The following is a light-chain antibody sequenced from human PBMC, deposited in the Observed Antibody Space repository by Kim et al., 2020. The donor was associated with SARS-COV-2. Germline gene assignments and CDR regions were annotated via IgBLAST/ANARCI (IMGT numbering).Light chain of an antibody. CDR3: KSRDSNDNVV. CDR2: GKN. V-gene: IGLV3-19*01. J-gene: IGLJ2*01. CDR1: RLRSYY. Sequence: SSELTQDPAVSVALGQTVRITCQGDRLRSYYATWYQQKPGQTPIVVIYGKNNRPSGIPDRFSGSSSGNTASLTIPGTHAGYEADYYCKSRDSNDNVVFGGVTQLTVL.